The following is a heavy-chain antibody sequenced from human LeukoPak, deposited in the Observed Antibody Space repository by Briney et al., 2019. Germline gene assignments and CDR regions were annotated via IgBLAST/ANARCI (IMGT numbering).Heavy chain of an antibody. V-gene: IGHV1-2*02. D-gene: IGHD2-21*02. J-gene: IGHJ4*02. CDR3: GSGPKVVTPILFYYSHY. CDR1: VYTFTSYY. CDR2: INPNSGGT. Sequence: ASVKVSFKAAVYTFTSYYIHWVRQAPGQGLEWMGWINPNSGGTNCAQKFQGRVTMTRDTSISTAYMEVSRLRSDDTAVYYCGSGPKVVTPILFYYSHYWGQGTLVTVSS.